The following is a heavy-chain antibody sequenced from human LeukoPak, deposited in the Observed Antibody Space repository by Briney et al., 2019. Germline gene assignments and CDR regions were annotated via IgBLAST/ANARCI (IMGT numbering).Heavy chain of an antibody. CDR2: VSNSGTTT. CDR3: ARADRDGNKRFLD. CDR1: GFTFSSYS. D-gene: IGHD5-24*01. Sequence: GGSLRLSCAASGFTFSSYSVIWARQAPAKGLEWVSYVSNSGTTTYYAGSVKGRFTISRDNGKNLVSLQMNSLRDEDTAVYYCARADRDGNKRFLDWGQGTLVTVSS. J-gene: IGHJ4*02. V-gene: IGHV3-48*02.